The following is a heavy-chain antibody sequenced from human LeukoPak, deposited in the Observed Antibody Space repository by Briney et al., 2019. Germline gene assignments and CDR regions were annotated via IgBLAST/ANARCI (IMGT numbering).Heavy chain of an antibody. D-gene: IGHD3-22*01. CDR2: MNPNSGNT. J-gene: IGHJ4*02. CDR1: GYTFTSYD. Sequence: ASVKVSCKASGYTFTSYDINWVRQATGQGLEWMGWMNPNSGNTGYAQKFQGRVTITRNTSISTAYMELSSLGSEDTAVYYCARGGDYYDSSGYPLGYWGQGTLVTVSS. V-gene: IGHV1-8*03. CDR3: ARGGDYYDSSGYPLGY.